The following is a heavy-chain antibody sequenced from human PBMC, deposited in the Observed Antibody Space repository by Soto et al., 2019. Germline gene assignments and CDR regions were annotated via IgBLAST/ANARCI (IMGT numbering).Heavy chain of an antibody. CDR2: INPSGGST. V-gene: IGHV1-46*03. D-gene: IGHD3-10*01. J-gene: IGHJ4*02. CDR3: AWEVPRGYYFSY. CDR1: GYTFTSYY. Sequence: ASVKVSCKASGYTFTSYYMHWVRQAPGQGLEWMGIINPSGGSTSYAQKFQGRVTMTRDTSTSTVYMELSSLRSEDTAVYYCAWEVPRGYYFSYRGQGTLVTVSS.